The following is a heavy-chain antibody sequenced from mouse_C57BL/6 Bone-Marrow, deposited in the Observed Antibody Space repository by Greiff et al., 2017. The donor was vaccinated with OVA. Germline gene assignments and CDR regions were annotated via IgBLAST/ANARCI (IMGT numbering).Heavy chain of an antibody. Sequence: QVQLKQSGAELVRPGASVKLSCKASGYTFTSYGIGWVKQRPGQGLEWIGEIYPRSGSTNYNEKFKGKATLTADTSSNTAYMQLSSLTTEDSAIYYWARRETGYGNYGDWYFDVWGTGTTVTVSS. CDR1: GYTFTSYG. D-gene: IGHD2-1*01. CDR2: IYPRSGST. CDR3: ARRETGYGNYGDWYFDV. J-gene: IGHJ1*03. V-gene: IGHV1-81*01.